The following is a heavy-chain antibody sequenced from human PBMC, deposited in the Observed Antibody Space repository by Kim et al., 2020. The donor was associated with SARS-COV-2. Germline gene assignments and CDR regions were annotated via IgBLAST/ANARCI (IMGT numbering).Heavy chain of an antibody. CDR3: ARRVIDY. CDR1: GFTVSSTY. J-gene: IGHJ4*02. V-gene: IGHV3-53*01. D-gene: IGHD4-4*01. Sequence: WVSLRLSCAASGFTVSSTYMTWVRQAPGKGLEWVSVLYSGGYTYYADSVKGRFTISRDDSKNTLYLQMNSLRAEDTAVYYCARRVIDYWGQGTLVTVSS. CDR2: LYSGGYT.